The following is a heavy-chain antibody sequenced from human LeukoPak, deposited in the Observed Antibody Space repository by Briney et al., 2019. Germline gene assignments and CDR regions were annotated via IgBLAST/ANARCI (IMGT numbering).Heavy chain of an antibody. CDR2: ISAYNGNT. D-gene: IGHD3-10*01. CDR1: GYTFTSYG. Sequence: ASVKVSCKASGYTFTSYGISWVRQAPGQGLERMGWISAYNGNTNYAQKLQGRVTMTTDTSTSTAYMELRSLRSDDTAVYYCAREYYYGSGSYYRIAWYFDYWGQGTLVTVSS. J-gene: IGHJ4*02. V-gene: IGHV1-18*01. CDR3: AREYYYGSGSYYRIAWYFDY.